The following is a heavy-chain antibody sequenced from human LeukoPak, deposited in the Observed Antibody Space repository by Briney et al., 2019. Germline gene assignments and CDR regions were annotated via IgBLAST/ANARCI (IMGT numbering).Heavy chain of an antibody. CDR2: VSCSGSGT. J-gene: IGHJ4*02. V-gene: IGHV3-23*01. Sequence: GGSLRLSCAASGFTFTSYAMNWVRQAPGKGLEWVSGVSCSGSGTYYADSVKGRFTISRDNSKNTLYLQMNSLRAEDTARYYCAKLHAGIYFDYWGQGTLVTVSS. CDR3: AKLHAGIYFDY. CDR1: GFTFTSYA.